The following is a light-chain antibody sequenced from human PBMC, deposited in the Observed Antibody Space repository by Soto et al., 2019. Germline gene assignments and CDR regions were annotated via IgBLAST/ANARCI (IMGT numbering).Light chain of an antibody. CDR3: QQRRYWPVT. V-gene: IGKV3-11*01. J-gene: IGKJ1*01. Sequence: EIVLTQSPAILYMSPGERDTLSCRASQSVSSYFAWYQQKPGQAPRLLIYDASNRATGVPARFSGSGSGTYLTLTISSLEPEDFAVYYCQQRRYWPVTFGQGTKVEIK. CDR1: QSVSSY. CDR2: DAS.